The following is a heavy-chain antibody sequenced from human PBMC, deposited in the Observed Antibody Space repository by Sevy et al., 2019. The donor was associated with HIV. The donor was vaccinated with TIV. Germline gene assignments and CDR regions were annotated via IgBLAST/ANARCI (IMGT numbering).Heavy chain of an antibody. D-gene: IGHD3-16*01. CDR2: IKEDGSEK. Sequence: GGSLRLSCAASGFTFSNYWMSWVRQAPGKGLEWVANIKEDGSEKYYVDSVKGRFTISRDNARKSLYLQMNNLRAEDTAVYYCARERFQAYWGQGTLVTVSS. V-gene: IGHV3-7*01. J-gene: IGHJ4*02. CDR1: GFTFSNYW. CDR3: ARERFQAY.